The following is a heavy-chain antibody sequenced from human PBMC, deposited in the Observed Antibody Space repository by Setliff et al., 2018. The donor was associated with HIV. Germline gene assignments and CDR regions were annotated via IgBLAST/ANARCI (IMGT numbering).Heavy chain of an antibody. CDR2: FHHSGSA. J-gene: IGHJ3*02. CDR1: GYSISTAYY. D-gene: IGHD3-22*01. Sequence: PSETLSLTCAVSGYSISTAYYWAWTRQSPGKGLEWIGGFHHSGSAHYNPSLKSRVTIAGQTSKNQFSLTMTSVTAADTAIYYCARQGSGYCYDSSDYYTGNYFDMWGQGTMVTVSS. CDR3: ARQGSGYCYDSSDYYTGNYFDM. V-gene: IGHV4-38-2*01.